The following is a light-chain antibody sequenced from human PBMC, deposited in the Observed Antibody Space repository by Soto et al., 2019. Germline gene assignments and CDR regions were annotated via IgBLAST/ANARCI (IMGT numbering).Light chain of an antibody. CDR1: SSDVGGYNY. J-gene: IGLJ1*01. Sequence: QSALTQPASVSGSPGQSITISCTGTSSDVGGYNYVSWYQQHPGKAPKLMIYEVSNRPSGVSNRFSGSKSGNTASLTISGLQAEDEADYYCSSYTSSRLYVFGTGTKVTLL. V-gene: IGLV2-14*01. CDR3: SSYTSSRLYV. CDR2: EVS.